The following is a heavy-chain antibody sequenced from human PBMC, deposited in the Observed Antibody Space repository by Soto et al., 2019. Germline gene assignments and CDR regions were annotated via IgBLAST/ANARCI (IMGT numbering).Heavy chain of an antibody. D-gene: IGHD6-6*01. CDR3: AKARKVEYSSSGGMDV. CDR2: ISYDGSNK. J-gene: IGHJ6*02. CDR1: GFTFSTYG. Sequence: ESGGGVVQPGRSLRLSCAASGFTFSTYGMHWVRQAPGKGLEWVAVISYDGSNKYYAESVKGRFTISRDNSKNTLYLQMNSLRAEDTAVYYCAKARKVEYSSSGGMDVWGQGTTVTASS. V-gene: IGHV3-30*18.